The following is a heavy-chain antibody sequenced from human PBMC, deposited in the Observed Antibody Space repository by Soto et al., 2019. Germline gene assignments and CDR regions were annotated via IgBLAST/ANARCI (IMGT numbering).Heavy chain of an antibody. V-gene: IGHV3-15*07. D-gene: IGHD4-17*01. J-gene: IGHJ6*02. CDR3: TTESYGDYPYYYYYGMDV. Sequence: GGSLRLSCAASGFTFSNAWMNWVRQAPGKGLEWVGRIKSKTDGGTTDYAAPVKGRFTISRDDSKNTLYLQMNSLKTEDTAVYYCTTESYGDYPYYYYYGMDVWGQGTTVTVSS. CDR2: IKSKTDGGTT. CDR1: GFTFSNAW.